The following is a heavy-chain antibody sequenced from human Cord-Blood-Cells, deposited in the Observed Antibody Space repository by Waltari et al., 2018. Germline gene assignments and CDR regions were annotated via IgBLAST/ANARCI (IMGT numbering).Heavy chain of an antibody. J-gene: IGHJ4*02. CDR2: INHSGST. V-gene: IGHV4-34*01. D-gene: IGHD3-3*01. CDR1: GGSFSGYY. Sequence: QVQLQQWGAGLLKPSETLSLTCAVSGGSFSGYYWSWIRQPPGKGLEWIGEINHSGSTNYNPSLKSRVTISVDTSKNQFSLKLSSVTAADTAVYYCARAREVVVYWSGYSYYFDYWGQGTLVTVSS. CDR3: ARAREVVVYWSGYSYYFDY.